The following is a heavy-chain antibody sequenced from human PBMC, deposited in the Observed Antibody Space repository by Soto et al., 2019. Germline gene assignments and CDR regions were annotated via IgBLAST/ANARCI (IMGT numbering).Heavy chain of an antibody. D-gene: IGHD5-12*01. CDR3: ARDTHGPYSGYDYGVDY. V-gene: IGHV1-3*01. Sequence: ASVKVSCKASGYTFTSYAMHWVRQAPGQRLEWMGWINAGNGNTKYSQKFQGRVTITRDTSARTAYMELSSLRSEDTAVYYCARDTHGPYSGYDYGVDYWGQGTLVTVSS. J-gene: IGHJ4*02. CDR2: INAGNGNT. CDR1: GYTFTSYA.